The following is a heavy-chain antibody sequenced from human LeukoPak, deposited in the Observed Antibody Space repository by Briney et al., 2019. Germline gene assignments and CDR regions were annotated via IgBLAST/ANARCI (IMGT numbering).Heavy chain of an antibody. J-gene: IGHJ1*01. D-gene: IGHD6-19*01. V-gene: IGHV3-23*01. CDR2: LSGSGST. Sequence: GGSLRLSCAASGFTFSNYAMSCVRQAPGKGLEWVSTLSGSGSTYYADSVKGRFTISRDNSKSTLYLQMNSLRAEDTAVYYCANGQWLGEGYFQHWGQGTLVTVSS. CDR1: GFTFSNYA. CDR3: ANGQWLGEGYFQH.